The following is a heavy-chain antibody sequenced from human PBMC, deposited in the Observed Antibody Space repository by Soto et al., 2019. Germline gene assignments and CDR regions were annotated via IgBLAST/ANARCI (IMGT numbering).Heavy chain of an antibody. CDR3: ARSRYTSGWWTPPFDY. CDR1: GGSISSYY. V-gene: IGHV4-59*01. D-gene: IGHD6-19*01. J-gene: IGHJ4*02. CDR2: IYYSGST. Sequence: PSETLSLTCAVSGGSISSYYWSWIRQPPGKGLEWIGYIYYSGSTNYNPSLKSRVTISVDTSKNQFSLKLSSVTAADTAVYYCARSRYTSGWWTPPFDYWGQGTPVTVSS.